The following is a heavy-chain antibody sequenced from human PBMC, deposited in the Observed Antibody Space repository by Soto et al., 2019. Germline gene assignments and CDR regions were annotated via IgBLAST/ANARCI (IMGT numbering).Heavy chain of an antibody. V-gene: IGHV3-9*01. Sequence: QPGGSLRLSCAASGFTFDDYAMHWVRQAPGKGLEWVSGISWNSGSIGYADSVKGRFTISRDNAKNSLYLQMNSLRAEDTALYYCAKDIGYCSGGSRYCTSHCFDYWGQGTLVTVSS. J-gene: IGHJ4*02. CDR1: GFTFDDYA. CDR2: ISWNSGSI. D-gene: IGHD2-15*01. CDR3: AKDIGYCSGGSRYCTSHCFDY.